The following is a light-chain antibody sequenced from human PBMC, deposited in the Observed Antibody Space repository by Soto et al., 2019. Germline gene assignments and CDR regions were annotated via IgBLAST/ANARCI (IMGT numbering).Light chain of an antibody. CDR3: QQYNSYSQT. Sequence: DIQMTQSPYTLSAPVGARVLVPCRASQSISSWLAWYQQKPGKAPKLLIYDASSLESGVPSRFSGSGSGTEFTLTISSLQPDDFATYYCQQYNSYSQTFGQGTKV. CDR1: QSISSW. V-gene: IGKV1-5*01. CDR2: DAS. J-gene: IGKJ1*01.